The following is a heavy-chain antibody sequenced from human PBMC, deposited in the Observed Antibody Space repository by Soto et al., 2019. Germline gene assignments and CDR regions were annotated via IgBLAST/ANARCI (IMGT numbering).Heavy chain of an antibody. Sequence: SPTLSLTCAISGDSVSSNSAAWNWIRQSPSRGLEWLGRTYYRSKWYNDYAVSVKSRITINPDTSKNQFSLQLNSVTPEDTAVYYCARGMGYSYGYYYYYGMDVSGQGTTGTGS. CDR3: ARGMGYSYGYYYYYGMDV. D-gene: IGHD5-18*01. CDR1: GDSVSSNSAA. J-gene: IGHJ6*02. CDR2: TYYRSKWYN. V-gene: IGHV6-1*01.